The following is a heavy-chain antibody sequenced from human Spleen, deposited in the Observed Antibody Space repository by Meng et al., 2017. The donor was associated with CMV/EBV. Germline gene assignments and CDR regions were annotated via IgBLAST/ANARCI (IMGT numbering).Heavy chain of an antibody. CDR2: INPNSGGT. CDR3: ARDCSSTSCYPVCCYYYGMDV. V-gene: IGHV1-2*02. CDR1: GYTFTGYF. D-gene: IGHD2-2*01. Sequence: ASVKVSCKASGYTFTGYFIHWVRQAPGQGLEWMGWINPNSGGTKYAQKFQGRVTITTDESTSTAYMELSSLRSEDTAVYYCARDCSSTSCYPVCCYYYGMDVWGQGTTVTVSS. J-gene: IGHJ6*02.